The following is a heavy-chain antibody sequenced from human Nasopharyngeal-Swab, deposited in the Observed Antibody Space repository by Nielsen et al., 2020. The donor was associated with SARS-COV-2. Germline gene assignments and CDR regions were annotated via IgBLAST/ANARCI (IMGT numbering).Heavy chain of an antibody. D-gene: IGHD1-26*01. CDR2: IIPIFGTA. Sequence: VKVSCKASGGTFSSYALSWVRQAPGQGLEWMGGIIPIFGTANYAQKFQGRVTITADESTSTAYMELSSLRSEDTAVYYCARGGGSYPTGYYVMDVWGQGTTVTVSS. V-gene: IGHV1-69*13. CDR1: GGTFSSYA. CDR3: ARGGGSYPTGYYVMDV. J-gene: IGHJ6*02.